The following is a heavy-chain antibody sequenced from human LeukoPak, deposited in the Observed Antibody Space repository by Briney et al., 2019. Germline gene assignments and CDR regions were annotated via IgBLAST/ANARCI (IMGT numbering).Heavy chain of an antibody. Sequence: SETLSLTCTVSGGSISSYYWSWIRQPPGKGVEWIGYIYYSGITNYNPSLKSRVTISLDTSKNQFSLKLSSVTAADTAIYYCARDLGDWSTSQIDYWGQGTLVAVSS. V-gene: IGHV4-59*01. CDR3: ARDLGDWSTSQIDY. J-gene: IGHJ4*02. CDR1: GGSISSYY. CDR2: IYYSGIT. D-gene: IGHD3/OR15-3a*01.